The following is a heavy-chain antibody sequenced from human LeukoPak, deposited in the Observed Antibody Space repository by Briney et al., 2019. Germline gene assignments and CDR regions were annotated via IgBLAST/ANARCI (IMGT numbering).Heavy chain of an antibody. J-gene: IGHJ4*02. V-gene: IGHV1-24*01. CDR3: ATDIVATIPTFDY. Sequence: GASVKVSCKVSGYTLTELSMHWVRQAPGKGLEWMGGFDPEDGETIYAQKFQGRVTMTEYTSTDPADMELSSLRSEDTAVYYCATDIVATIPTFDYWGQGTLVTVSS. D-gene: IGHD5-12*01. CDR2: FDPEDGET. CDR1: GYTLTELS.